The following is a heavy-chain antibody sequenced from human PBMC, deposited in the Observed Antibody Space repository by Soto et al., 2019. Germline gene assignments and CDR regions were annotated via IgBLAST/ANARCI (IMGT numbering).Heavy chain of an antibody. CDR3: AKDHERVDRYNCAFDI. CDR2: ISSSGGST. CDR1: GFTLSNYA. V-gene: IGHV3-23*01. J-gene: IGHJ3*02. Sequence: AGSLRLSCAASGFTLSNYAMSWVRQAPGKGLEGVARISSSGGSTFYADSVQGRFTISRDISKNTLYLQMNSLKAEDTAVYFCAKDHERVDRYNCAFDIWGQGKMVTVSS. D-gene: IGHD1-1*01.